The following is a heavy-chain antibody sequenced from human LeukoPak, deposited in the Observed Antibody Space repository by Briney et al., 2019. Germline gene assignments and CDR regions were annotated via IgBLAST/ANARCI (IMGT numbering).Heavy chain of an antibody. CDR2: INDSGRT. V-gene: IGHV4-34*01. CDR3: ARRWNYGRNYYIDV. CDR1: GVSFSSYY. D-gene: IGHD1-7*01. J-gene: IGHJ6*03. Sequence: KSSETLSLTCAVSGVSFSSYYWSWIRQPPGKGLEWVGEINDSGRTNYTPSLMGRVTVSVDKSKKQFSLRLTSVTATDTAVYYCARRWNYGRNYYIDVWGKGATVSVSS.